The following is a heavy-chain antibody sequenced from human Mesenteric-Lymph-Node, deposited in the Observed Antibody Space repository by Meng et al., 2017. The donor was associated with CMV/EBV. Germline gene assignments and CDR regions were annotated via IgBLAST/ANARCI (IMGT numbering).Heavy chain of an antibody. V-gene: IGHV3-23*01. Sequence: GGSLRLSCAASGFKFTTYGMSWVRQAPGKGLEWVSLISGSGDNTYYADSVKGRFTISRDNSKNTLDLQMSSLRGDDTAVYYCARDRWERMVPNYFDYWGQGNLVTVSS. CDR1: GFKFTTYG. J-gene: IGHJ4*02. CDR3: ARDRWERMVPNYFDY. CDR2: ISGSGDNT. D-gene: IGHD1-26*01.